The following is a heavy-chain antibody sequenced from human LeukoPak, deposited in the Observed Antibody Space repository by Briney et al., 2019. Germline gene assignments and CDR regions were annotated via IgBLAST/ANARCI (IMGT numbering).Heavy chain of an antibody. D-gene: IGHD3-16*01. CDR1: GFTFSSYA. V-gene: IGHV3-30-3*01. Sequence: GGSLRLSCAASGFTFSSYAMHWVRQAPGKGLEWVAVISYDGSNTYYADSVKGRFTISRDNSMNTLYLQMNSLRAEDTAVYYCAKGARLRVSCDYWGQGTLVTVSS. CDR3: AKGARLRVSCDY. CDR2: ISYDGSNT. J-gene: IGHJ4*02.